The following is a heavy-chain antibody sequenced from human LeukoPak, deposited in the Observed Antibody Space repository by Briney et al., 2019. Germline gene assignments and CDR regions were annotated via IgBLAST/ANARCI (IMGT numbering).Heavy chain of an antibody. J-gene: IGHJ4*02. Sequence: SETLSLTCAVYGGSFSGYYWSWIRQPPGKGLEWIGEINHSGSTNYNPSLKSRVTISVDTSKNQFSLKLSSVTAADTAVYYCARGRDGYNPGFIDYWGQGTLVTVSS. V-gene: IGHV4-34*01. CDR1: GGSFSGYY. CDR2: INHSGST. CDR3: ARGRDGYNPGFIDY. D-gene: IGHD5-24*01.